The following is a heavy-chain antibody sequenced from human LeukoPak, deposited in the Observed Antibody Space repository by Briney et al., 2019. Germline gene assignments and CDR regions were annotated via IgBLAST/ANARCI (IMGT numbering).Heavy chain of an antibody. V-gene: IGHV4-39*07. Sequence: SETLSLTCTVSGGSISSSSYYWGWIRQPPGKGLEWIGYIYYSGSTYYNPSLKSRVTISVDTSKNQFSLKLSSVTAADTAVYYCARGDYDFWSGYYLSFDYWGQGTLVTVSS. CDR2: IYYSGST. D-gene: IGHD3-3*01. CDR1: GGSISSSSYY. J-gene: IGHJ4*02. CDR3: ARGDYDFWSGYYLSFDY.